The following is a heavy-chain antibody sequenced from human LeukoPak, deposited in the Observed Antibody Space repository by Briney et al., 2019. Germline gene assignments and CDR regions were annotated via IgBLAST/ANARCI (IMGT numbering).Heavy chain of an antibody. V-gene: IGHV1-46*01. D-gene: IGHD3-3*01. CDR2: INPSGRST. Sequence: ASVKVSCKASGYTFTSYYMHWVRQAPGQGLEWMGIINPSGRSTSYAQKFQGRVTMTRDTSTSTVYMELSSLRSEDTAVYYCAREIYYDFWSGYPYYYYGMDVWGQGTTVTVSS. J-gene: IGHJ6*02. CDR1: GYTFTSYY. CDR3: AREIYYDFWSGYPYYYYGMDV.